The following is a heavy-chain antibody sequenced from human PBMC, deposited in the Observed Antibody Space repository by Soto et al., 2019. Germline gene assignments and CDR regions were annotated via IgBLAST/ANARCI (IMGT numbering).Heavy chain of an antibody. Sequence: QVQLQESGPGLVKPSQTLSLTCTVSGGYISSGGYYWSWIRQHPGKGLEWIGYIDYSGSTYYNPSLKSRVTISVDTSKNHFSLKLSSVTAADTAVYYCASRGYSYGFSYGMDVWGQGTTVTVSS. CDR2: IDYSGST. D-gene: IGHD5-18*01. J-gene: IGHJ6*02. CDR3: ASRGYSYGFSYGMDV. V-gene: IGHV4-31*03. CDR1: GGYISSGGYY.